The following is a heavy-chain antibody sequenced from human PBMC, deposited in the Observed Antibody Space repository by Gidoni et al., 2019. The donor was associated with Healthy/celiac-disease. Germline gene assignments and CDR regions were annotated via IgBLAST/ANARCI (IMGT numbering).Heavy chain of an antibody. D-gene: IGHD2-8*01. CDR1: GGSISSGGYY. CDR2: IYYSGST. CDR3: ARGGYCTNGVCHLFDY. J-gene: IGHJ4*02. V-gene: IGHV4-31*03. Sequence: QVQLQESGPGLVKPSQTLSLTCTVSGGSISSGGYYWSWIRQHPGKGLEWIGYIYYSGSTYYNPSHKSRVTISVDTSKKQFSLKLSSVTAADTAVYYCARGGYCTNGVCHLFDYWGQGTLVTVSS.